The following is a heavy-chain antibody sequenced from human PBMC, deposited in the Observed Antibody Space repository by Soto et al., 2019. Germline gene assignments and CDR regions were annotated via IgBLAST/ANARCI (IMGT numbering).Heavy chain of an antibody. CDR3: ARWTNGACGP. D-gene: IGHD2-8*01. J-gene: IGHJ5*02. V-gene: IGHV3-72*01. CDR1: GFTLSDHY. Sequence: EVQLVESGGGLVQPGGSLRLSCAASGFTLSDHYMEWVRQAPGKGLEWVGRTKNKAQGYTTEYAASVKGRFTISRDDSENSLYLQMSSLETGDTAVYYCARWTNGACGPLGQGTLVTVSS. CDR2: TKNKAQGYTT.